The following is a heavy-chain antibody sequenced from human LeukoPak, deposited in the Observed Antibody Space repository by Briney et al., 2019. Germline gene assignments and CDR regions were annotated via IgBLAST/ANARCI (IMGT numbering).Heavy chain of an antibody. CDR1: GFTFSSYA. Sequence: GGSLRLSCAASGFTFSSYAMSWVRQAPGKGLEWVSGINWNGGSTGYADSVKGRFTISRDNAKNSLYLQMNSLRAEDTALYYCARVANYDILTGYDYWGQGTLVTVSS. CDR3: ARVANYDILTGYDY. J-gene: IGHJ4*02. CDR2: INWNGGST. D-gene: IGHD3-9*01. V-gene: IGHV3-20*04.